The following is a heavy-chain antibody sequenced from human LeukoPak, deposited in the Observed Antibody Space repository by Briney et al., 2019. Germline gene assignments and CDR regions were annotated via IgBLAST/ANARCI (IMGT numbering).Heavy chain of an antibody. V-gene: IGHV4-59*08. CDR1: GGSISSYY. D-gene: IGHD3-22*01. J-gene: IGHJ4*02. CDR3: ARHGSVSSGALV. CDR2: IFFSGST. Sequence: PSETLSLTCTVSGGSISSYYWSWIRQPPGKGLEWIGYIFFSGSTNYHPSLKSRVTISVDTSKNQFSLKLRSVTAADTAVYYCARHGSVSSGALVWGQGTLVTVSS.